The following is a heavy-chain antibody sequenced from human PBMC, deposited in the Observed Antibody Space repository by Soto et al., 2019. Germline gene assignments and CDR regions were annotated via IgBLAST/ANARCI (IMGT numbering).Heavy chain of an antibody. CDR3: ARAGSSGYRTFDI. CDR1: GYTFTSYA. CDR2: INAGNGNT. D-gene: IGHD3-22*01. V-gene: IGHV1-3*01. Sequence: QVQLVQSGAEVKKPGASVKVSCKASGYTFTSYAMHWVRQAPGQRLEWMGWINAGNGNTKYSQKFQGRVTITRDTSASTAYKEPSSLRSEETAVYYCARAGSSGYRTFDIWGQGTMVTVSS. J-gene: IGHJ3*02.